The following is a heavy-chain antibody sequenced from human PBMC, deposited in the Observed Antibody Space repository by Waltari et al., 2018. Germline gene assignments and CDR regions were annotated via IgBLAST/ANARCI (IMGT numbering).Heavy chain of an antibody. D-gene: IGHD6-13*01. CDR3: AKDRRVWSSSFTY. Sequence: EVQLLESGGGLVQPGGSLRLSCAASGFTFSSYALSWVRQAPGKGLGWVSVIYSGGSTYYADSVKGRFTISRDNSKNTLYLQMNSLRAEDTAVYYCAKDRRVWSSSFTYWGQGTLVTVSS. CDR2: IYSGGST. CDR1: GFTFSSYA. V-gene: IGHV3-23*03. J-gene: IGHJ4*02.